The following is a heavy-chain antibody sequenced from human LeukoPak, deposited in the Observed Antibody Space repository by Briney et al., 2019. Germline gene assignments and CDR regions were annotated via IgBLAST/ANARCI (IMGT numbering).Heavy chain of an antibody. J-gene: IGHJ6*03. CDR3: AKAQYDFWSGYYTPYYHYYMDV. CDR1: GFTFSSYA. D-gene: IGHD3-3*01. CDR2: ISGSGGST. Sequence: GGSLRLSCAASGFTFSSYAMSWVRQAPGKGLEWVSAISGSGGSTYYADSVKGRFTISRDNSKNTLYLQMNSLRAEDTAVYYCAKAQYDFWSGYYTPYYHYYMDVWGKGTTVTVSS. V-gene: IGHV3-23*01.